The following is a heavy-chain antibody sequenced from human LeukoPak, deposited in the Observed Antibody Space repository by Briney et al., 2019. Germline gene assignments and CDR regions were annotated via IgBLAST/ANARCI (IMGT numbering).Heavy chain of an antibody. D-gene: IGHD2-21*02. CDR1: GFTFTNYA. CDR2: ISYDGTNK. CDR3: ARGFVLGAAKNYFDY. V-gene: IGHV3-30-3*01. J-gene: IGHJ4*02. Sequence: GGSLRLSCAASGFTFTNYALHWVRQTPGKGLEWVAVISYDGTNKYYADSVKGRFTISRDNSKNTLSLQMNSLRAEDTALYYCARGFVLGAAKNYFDYWGQGALVTVSS.